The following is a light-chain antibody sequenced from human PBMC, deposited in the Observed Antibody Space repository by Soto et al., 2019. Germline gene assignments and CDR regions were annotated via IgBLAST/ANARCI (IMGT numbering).Light chain of an antibody. CDR3: QQYNKWPVFT. CDR2: GAS. Sequence: IVMTQSPATLSVSPGERATLSCRASQSVASNLAWYQQRLGQAPRLLVYGASTRATGIPARFSGSGSGTEFTPTISSVQSEDFAVYYCQQYNKWPVFTFGPGTRVDIK. V-gene: IGKV3-15*01. J-gene: IGKJ3*01. CDR1: QSVASN.